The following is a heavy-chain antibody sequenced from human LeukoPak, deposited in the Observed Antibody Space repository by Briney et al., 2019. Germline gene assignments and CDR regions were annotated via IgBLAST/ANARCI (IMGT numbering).Heavy chain of an antibody. Sequence: ASVKVACKASGYTFTAYDIHWMRQSPRQGLEWLGWISPNSGDTNYAQKFQGRVTMTSDSSISTVFMDLSRLSSDDTAVYFCAIVGYKYADFWGQGSQVTVSS. CDR1: GYTFTAYD. V-gene: IGHV1-2*02. CDR2: ISPNSGDT. J-gene: IGHJ4*02. D-gene: IGHD5-18*01. CDR3: AIVGYKYADF.